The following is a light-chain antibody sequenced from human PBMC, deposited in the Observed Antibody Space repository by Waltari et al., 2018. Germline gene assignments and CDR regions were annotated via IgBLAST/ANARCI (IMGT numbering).Light chain of an antibody. V-gene: IGKV3-20*01. CDR1: QSVSSSY. Sequence: IVLTQSPGTLSLSPGESATLSCRASQSVSSSYLAWYQQKPGQAPRLLIYGASNRATGIPDRFSGSGSGTDFTLTISRLEPEDFAVYYCQQYGSSPGWTFGQGTKVEIK. J-gene: IGKJ1*01. CDR3: QQYGSSPGWT. CDR2: GAS.